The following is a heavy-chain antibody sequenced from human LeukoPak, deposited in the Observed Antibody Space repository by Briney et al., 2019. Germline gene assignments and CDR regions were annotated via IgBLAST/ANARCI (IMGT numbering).Heavy chain of an antibody. D-gene: IGHD6-6*01. CDR3: AKGEPSIRRGFFDY. V-gene: IGHV3-23*01. J-gene: IGHJ4*02. CDR2: ISGSGGSA. Sequence: GGSLRLSCAASGFTFSSYAMSWVRQAPGRGLEWVSAISGSGGSAYYADSVKGRFTISRDNSKNTLYLQMNSLRAEDTAVYYCAKGEPSIRRGFFDYWGQGTLVTVSS. CDR1: GFTFSSYA.